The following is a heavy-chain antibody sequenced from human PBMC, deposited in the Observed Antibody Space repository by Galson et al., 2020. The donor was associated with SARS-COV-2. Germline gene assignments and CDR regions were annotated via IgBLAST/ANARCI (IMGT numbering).Heavy chain of an antibody. Sequence: TGGPLRLSCAASGFTISTYDMHRVRQAPVQGLEWVAVISNDGSNRYYADSVKGRFTISRDNSKNTLYVQVNSLRAEDTAVYYCARGPLFVELLSPFDYWGQGTLVTVSS. CDR3: ARGPLFVELLSPFDY. CDR2: ISNDGSNR. CDR1: GFTISTYD. D-gene: IGHD3-10*02. J-gene: IGHJ4*02. V-gene: IGHV3-30-3*01.